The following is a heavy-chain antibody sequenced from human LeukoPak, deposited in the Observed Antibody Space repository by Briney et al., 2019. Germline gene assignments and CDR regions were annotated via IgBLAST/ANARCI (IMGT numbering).Heavy chain of an antibody. V-gene: IGHV3-7*01. CDR2: IKQDGSEK. Sequence: PGGSLRLSCAASGFTFSSYWMSWVRQAPGKGLEWVANIKQDGSEKYYVDSVKGRFTISRDNAKNSLYLQMNSLRAEDTAVYYCARDLAASYSGSGDYWGQGTLVTVSS. CDR3: ARDLAASYSGSGDY. CDR1: GFTFSSYW. J-gene: IGHJ4*02. D-gene: IGHD1-26*01.